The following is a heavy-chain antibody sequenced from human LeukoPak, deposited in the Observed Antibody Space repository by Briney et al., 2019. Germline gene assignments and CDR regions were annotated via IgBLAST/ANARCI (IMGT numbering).Heavy chain of an antibody. J-gene: IGHJ3*02. CDR3: ARGYCSGGSCYFTSSAFDI. V-gene: IGHV1-46*01. CDR1: GYTFTSYY. D-gene: IGHD2-15*01. CDR2: INPSGGST. Sequence: GASVKVSCKASGYTFTSYYMHWVRQAPGQGLEWMGIINPSGGSTSYAQKFQGRVTMTRDTSTSTVYMELSSLRSEDTAVYYCARGYCSGGSCYFTSSAFDIWGQGTMVTVSS.